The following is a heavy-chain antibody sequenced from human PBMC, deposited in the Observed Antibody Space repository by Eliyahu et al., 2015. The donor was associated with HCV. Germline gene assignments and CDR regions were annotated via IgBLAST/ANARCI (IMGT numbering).Heavy chain of an antibody. CDR1: GFXFSSYS. J-gene: IGHJ4*02. CDR2: ISSRSSYI. D-gene: IGHD3/OR15-3a*01. V-gene: IGHV3-21*01. Sequence: EVRLVESGGGLVKPGGSLRLSCAASGFXFSSYSMHWVRQAPGKGLGWVSSISSRSSYIYYSDSVKGRFSISRDDAKQSLYLQMKSLRAEDTAVYSCARDWTGNGAFDSWGQGMLVTVSS. CDR3: ARDWTGNGAFDS.